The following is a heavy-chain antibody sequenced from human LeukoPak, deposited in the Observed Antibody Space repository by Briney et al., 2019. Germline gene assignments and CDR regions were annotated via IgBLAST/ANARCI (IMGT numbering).Heavy chain of an antibody. CDR1: GFTFNSYA. CDR2: ISRGGDRT. CDR3: ARDGQYSSGWRGMDV. D-gene: IGHD6-19*01. J-gene: IGHJ6*02. V-gene: IGHV3-23*01. Sequence: GGSLRLSCAGSGFTFNSYAMTWVRQAPGKGLEWVSSISRGGDRTFYADSVKGRFTISRDNSKNTLYLQMNSLRAEDTAVYYCARDGQYSSGWRGMDVWGQGTTVTVSS.